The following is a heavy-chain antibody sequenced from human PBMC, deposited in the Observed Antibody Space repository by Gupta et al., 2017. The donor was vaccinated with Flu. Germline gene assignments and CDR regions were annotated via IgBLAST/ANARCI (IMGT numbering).Heavy chain of an antibody. CDR2: IIPIFGTA. D-gene: IGHD2-15*01. CDR1: GGTFSSYA. J-gene: IGHJ6*02. CDR3: AQDIVVVVAANYYYGMDV. V-gene: IGHV1-69*01. Sequence: QVQLVQSGAEVKKPGSSVKVSYKASGGTFSSYANSWVRQAPGQGLEWMGGIIPIFGTANYAQKFQGRVTITADESTSTAYMELSSLRSEDTAVYYCAQDIVVVVAANYYYGMDVWGQGTTVTVSS.